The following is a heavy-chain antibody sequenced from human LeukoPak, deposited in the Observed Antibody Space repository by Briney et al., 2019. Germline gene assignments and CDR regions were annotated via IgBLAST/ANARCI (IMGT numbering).Heavy chain of an antibody. CDR1: GGTFSSYA. CDR3: ATTTVTSFYYYYYMDV. CDR2: IIPIFGTA. V-gene: IGHV1-69*06. J-gene: IGHJ6*03. D-gene: IGHD4-17*01. Sequence: GASVKVSCKASGGTFSSYAISWVRQAPGQGLEWMGGIIPIFGTANYAQKFTGRGTITADKCTSTAYMELSSLRSEDTAVYYCATTTVTSFYYYYYMDVWGKGTTVTVSS.